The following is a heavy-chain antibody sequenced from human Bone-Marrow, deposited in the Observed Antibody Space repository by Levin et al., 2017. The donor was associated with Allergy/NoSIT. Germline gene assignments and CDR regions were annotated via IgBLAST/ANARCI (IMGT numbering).Heavy chain of an antibody. CDR1: GFGFSNAW. D-gene: IGHD2-2*01. J-gene: IGHJ6*02. V-gene: IGHV3-15*01. Sequence: GGSLRLSCAASGFGFSNAWMAWVRQAPGKGLEWLGRIKTKADGGTTEDAAPVKGRCTISRDDSKNMLFLQINRLKTEDTAVYYCTTDGRHSTSRGYYYGMEVWGQGTPVTVSS. CDR3: TTDGRHSTSRGYYYGMEV. CDR2: IKTKADGGTT.